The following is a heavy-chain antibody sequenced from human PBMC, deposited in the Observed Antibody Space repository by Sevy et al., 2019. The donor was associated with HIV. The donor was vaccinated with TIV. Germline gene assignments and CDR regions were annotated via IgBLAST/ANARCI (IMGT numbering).Heavy chain of an antibody. D-gene: IGHD3-10*01. V-gene: IGHV4-59*01. CDR1: GGSISSYY. CDR3: ARAGGAKDYGMDV. CDR2: VYYSGST. Sequence: AESLSLTCTVSGGSISSYYWSWIRQPPGKGLEGIGYVYYSGSTNYNPSLKSRVTISVDTSKNQFSLKVSSVTAADTAVYYSARAGGAKDYGMDVWGQGTTVTVSS. J-gene: IGHJ6*02.